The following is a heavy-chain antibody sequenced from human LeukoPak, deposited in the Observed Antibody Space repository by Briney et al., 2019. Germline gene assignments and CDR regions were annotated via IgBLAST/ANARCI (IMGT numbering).Heavy chain of an antibody. V-gene: IGHV3-13*04. Sequence: PGGSLRLSCAASGFTFSSYDMHRVRQATGKGLEWDSVIRTSGDTYYAGSAKGRFTISRENAKNSLYLQMNSLTAGDTAVYFCSRVGSSGWPNYFDSWGQGTLVTVSS. CDR3: SRVGSSGWPNYFDS. CDR2: IRTSGDT. D-gene: IGHD6-19*01. J-gene: IGHJ4*02. CDR1: GFTFSSYD.